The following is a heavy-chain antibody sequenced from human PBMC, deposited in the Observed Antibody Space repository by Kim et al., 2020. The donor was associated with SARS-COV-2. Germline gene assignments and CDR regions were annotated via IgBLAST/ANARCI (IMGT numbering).Heavy chain of an antibody. Sequence: GGSLRLSCAASGSTFSSYSMNWVRQAPGKGLEWVSFISGSSSYIYYADSVRGRFTISRDNAKNSLYLQMNSLRAEDTAVYYCATEGYWVQGTLLTVSS. CDR3: ATEGY. CDR1: GSTFSSYS. J-gene: IGHJ4*02. CDR2: ISGSSSYI. V-gene: IGHV3-21*01.